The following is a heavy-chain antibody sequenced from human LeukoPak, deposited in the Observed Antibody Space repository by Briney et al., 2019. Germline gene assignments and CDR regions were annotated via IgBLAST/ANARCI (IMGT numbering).Heavy chain of an antibody. V-gene: IGHV4-59*01. D-gene: IGHD4-11*01. CDR1: GVSISSSY. J-gene: IGHJ4*02. CDR2: IYYTGST. Sequence: SETLSLTCTVSGVSISSSYWSWIRQPPGKGLEWIGYIYYTGSTTYNPSLKSRITMSVDTSKSQFSLKLSSVTAVDTAVYYCARLQSYGNFLDDYWGQGTLVTVSS. CDR3: ARLQSYGNFLDDY.